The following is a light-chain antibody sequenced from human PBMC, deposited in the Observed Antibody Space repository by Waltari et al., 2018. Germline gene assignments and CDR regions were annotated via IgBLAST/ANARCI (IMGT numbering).Light chain of an antibody. V-gene: IGLV2-14*03. CDR2: DVA. Sequence: QSALTQPASMSGSPGQSITISCTETSSAVEGFNFVSWYQQYPGKAPKLIIYDVANRPSGVSHRFSGSRSDNTASLTISGLQAEDEADYYCSSYTSVNTRFGGGTKLTVL. CDR1: SSAVEGFNF. CDR3: SSYTSVNTR. J-gene: IGLJ2*01.